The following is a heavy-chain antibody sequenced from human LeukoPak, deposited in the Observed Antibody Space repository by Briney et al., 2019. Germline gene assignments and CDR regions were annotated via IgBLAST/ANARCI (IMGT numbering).Heavy chain of an antibody. D-gene: IGHD2-15*01. CDR2: INHSGST. V-gene: IGHV4-34*01. CDR1: GGSFSGYY. CDR3: ARWWGFDP. J-gene: IGHJ5*02. Sequence: SETLSLTCAVYGGSFSGYYWTWIRQPPGKGLEWIGEINHSGSTNYNPSLKSRVTISVDTSKNEFSLKLSSVTAADTAVYYCARWWGFDPWGQGTLVTVSS.